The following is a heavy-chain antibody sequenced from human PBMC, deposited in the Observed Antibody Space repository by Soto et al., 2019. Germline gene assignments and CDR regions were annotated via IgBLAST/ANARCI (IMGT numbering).Heavy chain of an antibody. CDR3: ARGGWYNYHPLDA. Sequence: XGSLRLSCAASGFTFSNYWLLWVRQAPGKGLVWVSIINGDGSDTTYAGSVKGRFTISRDSAKNTLYLQMNSLRAEDMAVYYCARGGWYNYHPLDAWGQGTLVTVSS. CDR2: INGDGSDT. D-gene: IGHD1-1*01. CDR1: GFTFSNYW. V-gene: IGHV3-74*01. J-gene: IGHJ5*02.